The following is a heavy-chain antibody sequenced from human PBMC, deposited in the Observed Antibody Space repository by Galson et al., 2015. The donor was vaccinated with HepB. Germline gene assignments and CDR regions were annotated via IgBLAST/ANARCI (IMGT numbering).Heavy chain of an antibody. J-gene: IGHJ5*01. CDR2: IYDGGSI. V-gene: IGHV3-66*02. D-gene: IGHD4-23*01. CDR1: GFTVGASY. CDR3: ARAGHYGGKGNWFDS. Sequence: SLRLSCAASGFTVGASYMSWVRQAPGKGLEWVSVIYDGGSIYYADVAKGRFSISRDNSKNTLYPQMSGLRAEDTAVYYCARAGHYGGKGNWFDSWGQGTLVTVSS.